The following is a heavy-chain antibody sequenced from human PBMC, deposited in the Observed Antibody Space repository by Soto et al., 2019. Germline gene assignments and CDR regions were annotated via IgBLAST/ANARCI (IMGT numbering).Heavy chain of an antibody. V-gene: IGHV4-31*03. CDR3: GRAISTVAGPLGY. CDR2: IYYSGST. J-gene: IGHJ4*02. Sequence: QVQLQESGPGLVKPSQTLSLTCTVSGGSISSGGYYWSWIRQHPGKGLEWIGYIYYSGSTFHNPSLRSRVTISVDTSKNQFSLKLTSVTAADTAVYYCGRAISTVAGPLGYWGQGTLVTVSS. D-gene: IGHD6-19*01. CDR1: GGSISSGGYY.